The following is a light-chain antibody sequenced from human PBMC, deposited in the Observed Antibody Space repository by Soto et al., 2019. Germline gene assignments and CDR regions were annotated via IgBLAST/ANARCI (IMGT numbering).Light chain of an antibody. V-gene: IGLV1-40*01. CDR1: RSNIGAGYE. J-gene: IGLJ1*01. CDR3: QSYDSSLSALYV. CDR2: GNN. Sequence: QSVLTQPPSVSGAPGQRVTISCTGSRSNIGAGYEVHWYQQLPGTAPKLLIYGNNNRPSGVPDRFSGSKSGTSASLAITGLQAEDEADYYCQSYDSSLSALYVFGPGTKLTVL.